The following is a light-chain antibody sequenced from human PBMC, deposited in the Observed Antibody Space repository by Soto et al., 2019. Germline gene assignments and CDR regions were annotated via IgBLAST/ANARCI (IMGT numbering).Light chain of an antibody. Sequence: EIVLTQSPATLSLSPGERATLSCGASQNVSNSYLAWYQQKPGLAPRLLIYDASSRAIGIPDRFSGSGSGADFTLTISRLEPGDFAVYYCQQYGTSRWTFGQGTKVEIK. CDR2: DAS. CDR1: QNVSNSY. V-gene: IGKV3D-20*01. CDR3: QQYGTSRWT. J-gene: IGKJ1*01.